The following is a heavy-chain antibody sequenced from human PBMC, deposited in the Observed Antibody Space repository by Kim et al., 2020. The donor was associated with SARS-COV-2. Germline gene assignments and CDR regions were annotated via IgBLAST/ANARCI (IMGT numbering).Heavy chain of an antibody. Sequence: GGSLRLSCAASGFTVSSNYMSWVRQAPGKGLEWVSVIYSGGSTYYADYVKGRFTISRDNSKNTLYLQMNSLRAEDTAVYYCARDSVSSLQYYYYGMDVWGQGTTLTVSS. V-gene: IGHV3-66*02. J-gene: IGHJ6*02. D-gene: IGHD6-13*01. CDR3: ARDSVSSLQYYYYGMDV. CDR1: GFTVSSNY. CDR2: IYSGGST.